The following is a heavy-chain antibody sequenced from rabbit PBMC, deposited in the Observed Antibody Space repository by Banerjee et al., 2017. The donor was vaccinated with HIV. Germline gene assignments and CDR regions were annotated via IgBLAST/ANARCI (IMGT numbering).Heavy chain of an antibody. CDR1: GFDFSSYY. V-gene: IGHV1S7*01. Sequence: QLKETGGGLVQPGGSLTLSCKASGFDFSSYYMNWVRQAPGKGLEWIGRIYAGKGSSDYANWVNGRFTISSDSAQNTVDLQMNSLTAADTATYFCARASKLVVPYYFNLWGQGTLVTVS. J-gene: IGHJ4*01. D-gene: IGHD1-1*01. CDR2: IYAGKGSS. CDR3: ARASKLVVPYYFNL.